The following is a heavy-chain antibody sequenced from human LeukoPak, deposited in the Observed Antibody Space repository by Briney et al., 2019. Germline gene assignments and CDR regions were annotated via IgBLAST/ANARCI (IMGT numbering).Heavy chain of an antibody. CDR3: ARVGTSDY. J-gene: IGHJ4*02. V-gene: IGHV3-21*01. CDR1: GFMFSRYT. CDR2: ISSSSSYI. Sequence: GGSLRLSCAASGFMFSRYTMNWVRQAPGKGLEWVSSISSSSSYIYYADSVKGRFTISRDNAKNSLYLQMNSLRAEDTAVYYCARVGTSDYWGQGTLVTVSS. D-gene: IGHD1-1*01.